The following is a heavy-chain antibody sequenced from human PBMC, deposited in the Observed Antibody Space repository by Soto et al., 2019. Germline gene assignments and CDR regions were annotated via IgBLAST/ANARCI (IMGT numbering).Heavy chain of an antibody. V-gene: IGHV1-69*06. CDR2: IIPIFGTA. CDR1: GGTFSSYA. Sequence: QVQLVQSGAEVKKPGSPVKVSCKASGGTFSSYAISWVRQAPGQGLEWMGGIIPIFGTANYAQKFQGRVTITADKSASTAYMELSSLRSEDTAVYYCARACSTSCYTRPGSYYYYGMDVWGQGTTVTVSS. J-gene: IGHJ6*02. CDR3: ARACSTSCYTRPGSYYYYGMDV. D-gene: IGHD2-2*02.